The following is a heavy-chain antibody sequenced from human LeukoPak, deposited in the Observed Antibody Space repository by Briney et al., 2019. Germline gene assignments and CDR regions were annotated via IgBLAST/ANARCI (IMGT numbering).Heavy chain of an antibody. Sequence: SETLSLTCTVSGGSISSYYWSWIRQPPGKGLEWIGYIYYSGSTSYNPSLKSRVTISVDTSNNQFSLKLSSVTAADTAVYYCARDTSGYRRGSFHYWGQGPLVTVSS. CDR3: ARDTSGYRRGSFHY. CDR2: IYYSGST. CDR1: GGSISSYY. J-gene: IGHJ4*02. D-gene: IGHD3-22*01. V-gene: IGHV4-59*01.